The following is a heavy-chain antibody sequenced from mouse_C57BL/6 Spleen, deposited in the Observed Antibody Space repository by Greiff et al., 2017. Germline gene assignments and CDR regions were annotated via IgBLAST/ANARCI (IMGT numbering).Heavy chain of an antibody. CDR1: GFTFSDYY. CDR3: ARDGLGLWYFDV. Sequence: DVKLVESEGGLVQPGSSMKLSCTASGFTFSDYYMAWVRQVPEKGLEWVANINYDGSSTYYLDSLKSRFIISRDNAKNILYLQMSSLKSEDTATYYCARDGLGLWYFDVWGTGTTVTVSS. V-gene: IGHV5-16*01. J-gene: IGHJ1*03. CDR2: INYDGSST. D-gene: IGHD4-1*01.